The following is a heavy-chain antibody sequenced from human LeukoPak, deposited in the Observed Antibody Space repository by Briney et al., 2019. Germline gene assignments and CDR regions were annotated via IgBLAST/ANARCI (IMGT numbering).Heavy chain of an antibody. CDR1: GFTFSSYG. CDR3: ARLEDGYNFYY. CDR2: ISGSGGST. V-gene: IGHV3-23*01. J-gene: IGHJ4*02. Sequence: PGGSLRLSCAASGFTFSSYGMSWVRQAPGKGLEWVSAISGSGGSTYYADSVKGRFTISRDNSKNTLYLQMNSLRAEGTAVYYCARLEDGYNFYYWGQGTLVTVSS. D-gene: IGHD5-24*01.